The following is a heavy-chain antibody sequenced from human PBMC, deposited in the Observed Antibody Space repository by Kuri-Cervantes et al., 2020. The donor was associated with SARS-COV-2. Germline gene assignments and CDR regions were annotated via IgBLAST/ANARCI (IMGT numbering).Heavy chain of an antibody. J-gene: IGHJ6*03. CDR2: ISGGGGST. CDR1: GFTFSSYD. D-gene: IGHD2-8*01. CDR3: AKMYAISYYYYYMDV. V-gene: IGHV3-23*01. Sequence: GGSLRLSCAASGFTFSSYDMHWVRQATGKGLEWVSAISGGGGSTYYADSVKGRFTISRDNSKNTLYLQMNSLRAEDTAVYYCAKMYAISYYYYYMDVWGKGTTVTVSS.